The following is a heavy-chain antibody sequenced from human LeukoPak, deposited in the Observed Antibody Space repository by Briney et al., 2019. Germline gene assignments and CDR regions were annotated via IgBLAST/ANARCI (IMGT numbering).Heavy chain of an antibody. CDR3: ARAISGDYDILTGYHP. J-gene: IGHJ5*02. CDR2: NNVYNGKT. V-gene: IGHV1-18*01. Sequence: SVKVSCKASVGTFSSYGISWVRQAPAQGLEWMGLNNVYNGKTYYGKKRQVTVTMTTNTSSSTAYLELRTLRSDDTAVYYGARAISGDYDILTGYHPWGQGTLVTVSS. D-gene: IGHD3-9*01. CDR1: VGTFSSYG.